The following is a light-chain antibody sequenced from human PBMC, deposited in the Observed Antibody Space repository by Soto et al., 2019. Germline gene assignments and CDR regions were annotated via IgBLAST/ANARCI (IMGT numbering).Light chain of an antibody. J-gene: IGKJ1*01. CDR1: QSISNF. CDR3: QQYGSSPRT. CDR2: AAS. Sequence: DIQMTQSPSSLSASVGDRVTITCLASQSISNFLNWYQQKPGKAPKVLIYAASSLQSGVPSRFSGSGSGTDFTLTISSLQPEDFAVYYCQQYGSSPRTFGQGTKVDIK. V-gene: IGKV1-39*01.